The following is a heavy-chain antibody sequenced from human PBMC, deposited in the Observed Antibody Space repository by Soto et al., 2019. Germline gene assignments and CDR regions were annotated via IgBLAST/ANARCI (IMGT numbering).Heavy chain of an antibody. CDR3: ATSYGSGSRPFDY. D-gene: IGHD3-10*01. J-gene: IGHJ4*02. CDR2: IIPMLSMS. Sequence: QVQLVQSGAEVKKSGSSVRVSCKASGCTFNSYTLSWVRQAPGQRLEWMGRIIPMLSMSTYAQKFQGRVSIIADKSTNTVYLDLSSLRSDDTAIYYCATSYGSGSRPFDYWGQGTLVTVSS. V-gene: IGHV1-69*02. CDR1: GCTFNSYT.